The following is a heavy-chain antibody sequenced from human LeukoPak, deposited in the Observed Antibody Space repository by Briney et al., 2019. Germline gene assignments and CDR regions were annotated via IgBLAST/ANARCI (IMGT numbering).Heavy chain of an antibody. Sequence: GGSLRLSCAASGFTFSRYWMSWVRQAPGKGLEGVANIKQDGSEKYYVDSVEGRFTISRDNAKNSLYLQMNSLRAEDTAVYYCARVVEQWLVNWFDPWGQGTLVTVSS. CDR1: GFTFSRYW. CDR2: IKQDGSEK. J-gene: IGHJ5*02. V-gene: IGHV3-7*01. CDR3: ARVVEQWLVNWFDP. D-gene: IGHD6-19*01.